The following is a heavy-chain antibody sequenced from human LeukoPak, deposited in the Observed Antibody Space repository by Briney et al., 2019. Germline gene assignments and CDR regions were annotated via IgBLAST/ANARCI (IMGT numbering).Heavy chain of an antibody. CDR2: ISGSGGST. J-gene: IGHJ4*02. D-gene: IGHD1-1*01. Sequence: GGSLRLSCAASGFTYSSYAMSWVRQAPGKGLEWVSAISGSGGSTYYADSVKGRFTISRDNSKNTLYLQMNSLRAEDTAVYHCAKAWRNVLLYSDYWGQGTLVTVSS. CDR1: GFTYSSYA. V-gene: IGHV3-23*01. CDR3: AKAWRNVLLYSDY.